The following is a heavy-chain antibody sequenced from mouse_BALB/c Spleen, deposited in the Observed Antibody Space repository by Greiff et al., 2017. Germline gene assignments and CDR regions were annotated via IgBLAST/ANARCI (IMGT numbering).Heavy chain of an antibody. CDR3: ARVSRFAY. D-gene: IGHD2-13*01. V-gene: IGHV14-3*02. CDR1: GFHIKDTY. Sequence: EVQLQQSGAELVKPGDSVKLSCTASGFHIKDTYMHWVKQRPEQGLEWIGRIDPANGNTKYDPKFQGKATITADTSSNTAYLQLSSLTSEDTAVYYCARVSRFAYWGQGTLVTVSA. CDR2: IDPANGNT. J-gene: IGHJ3*01.